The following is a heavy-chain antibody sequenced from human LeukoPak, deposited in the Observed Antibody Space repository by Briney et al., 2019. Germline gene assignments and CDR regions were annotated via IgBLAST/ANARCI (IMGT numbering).Heavy chain of an antibody. D-gene: IGHD2-2*01. J-gene: IGHJ3*02. CDR1: GYTFTSYD. Sequence: EASVKVSCKASGYTFTSYDINWVRQATGQGLEWMGWMNPNSGNTGYAQKFQGRVTMTRNTSISTAYMELSSLRSEDTAVYYCATWYCSSTSCDGDAFDIWGQGTMVTVSS. V-gene: IGHV1-8*01. CDR3: ATWYCSSTSCDGDAFDI. CDR2: MNPNSGNT.